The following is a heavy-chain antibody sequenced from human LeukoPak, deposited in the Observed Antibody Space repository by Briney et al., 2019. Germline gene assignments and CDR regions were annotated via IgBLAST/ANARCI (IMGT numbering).Heavy chain of an antibody. J-gene: IGHJ4*02. CDR1: GYTLTELS. Sequence: ASVKVSCKVSGYTLTELSMHWVRQAPGKGLEWMGGFDPEDGETIYAQKFQGRVTMTEDTSTDTAHMELSSLRSEDTAMYYCATAGYSYGYFDYWGQGTLVTVSS. CDR3: ATAGYSYGYFDY. V-gene: IGHV1-24*01. D-gene: IGHD5-18*01. CDR2: FDPEDGET.